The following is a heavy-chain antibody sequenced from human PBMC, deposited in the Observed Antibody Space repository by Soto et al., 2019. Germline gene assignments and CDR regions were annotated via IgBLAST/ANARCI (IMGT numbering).Heavy chain of an antibody. V-gene: IGHV4-39*01. CDR2: IYYSGGT. Sequence: PSETLSLTCTVSGGSISSGDYYWAWIRQPPGKGLEWIGTIYYSGGTYYNPSLKSRVTISADTSRNQFSLRLSSVTATDTAVYFCARRAPSNWFDPWGQGTLVTVSS. J-gene: IGHJ5*02. CDR3: ARRAPSNWFDP. CDR1: GGSISSGDYY.